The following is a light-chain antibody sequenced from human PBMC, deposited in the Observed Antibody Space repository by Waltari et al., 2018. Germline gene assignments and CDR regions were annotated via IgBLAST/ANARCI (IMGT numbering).Light chain of an antibody. Sequence: DIVMTQSPDSLAVSLGGRSTIICKSSQTVLYSSDNNNYLAWYQQKLGQPPKLLIYWASTRASGVPARFSGSGSGTDFTLTISSLQAEDVAVYYCQQYYDTPRTFGQGTRVEIK. CDR1: QTVLYSSDNNNY. CDR2: WAS. V-gene: IGKV4-1*01. CDR3: QQYYDTPRT. J-gene: IGKJ1*01.